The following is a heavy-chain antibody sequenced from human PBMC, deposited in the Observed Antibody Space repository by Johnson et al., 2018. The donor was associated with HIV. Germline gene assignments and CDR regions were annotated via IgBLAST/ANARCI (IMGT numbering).Heavy chain of an antibody. Sequence: QVQLVESGGGLVKPGGSLRLSCAASGFTFNSYGMHWVRQAPGKGLEWVAFIRYDGTNKYYVDSVKGRFTISRDNSKNTVYLEMNSLRPEDTAMYYCARSPGEADAFDIWGQGTMVTVSS. CDR3: ARSPGEADAFDI. CDR1: GFTFNSYG. J-gene: IGHJ3*02. CDR2: IRYDGTNK. D-gene: IGHD3-10*01. V-gene: IGHV3-30*02.